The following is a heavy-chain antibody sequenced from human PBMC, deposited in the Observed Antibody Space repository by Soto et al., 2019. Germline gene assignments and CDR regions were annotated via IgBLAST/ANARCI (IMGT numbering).Heavy chain of an antibody. CDR1: GFTFSSYG. CDR2: IWYDGSNK. CDR3: ESEYCSGGSCYYYGMDV. J-gene: IGHJ6*02. V-gene: IGHV3-33*01. D-gene: IGHD2-15*01. Sequence: QVQLVESGGGVVQPGRSLRLSCAASGFTFSSYGMHWVRQAPGKGLEWVAVIWYDGSNKYYADSVKGRFTISRDNSKKGLCVQMSSLRAEDTAVYYCESEYCSGGSCYYYGMDVWGQGTTVTVAS.